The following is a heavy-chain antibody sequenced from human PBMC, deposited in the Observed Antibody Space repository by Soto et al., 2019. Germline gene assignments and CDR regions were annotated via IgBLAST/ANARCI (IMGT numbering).Heavy chain of an antibody. J-gene: IGHJ4*02. V-gene: IGHV4-59*01. CDR2: IYYSGST. Sequence: SETLSLTCTVSGGSISSYYWSWVRQPPGKGLEWIGYIYYSGSTNYNPSLKSRVTISVDTSKNQFSLKLSSVTAADTAVYYCAREIGDYGGISPRSPYFDYWGQGTLVTVSS. CDR3: AREIGDYGGISPRSPYFDY. CDR1: GGSISSYY. D-gene: IGHD4-17*01.